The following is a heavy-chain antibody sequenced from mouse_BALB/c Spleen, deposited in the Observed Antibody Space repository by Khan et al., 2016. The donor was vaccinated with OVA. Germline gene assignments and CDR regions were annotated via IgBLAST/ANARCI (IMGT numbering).Heavy chain of an antibody. CDR1: GYTFTNSG. J-gene: IGHJ4*01. V-gene: IGHV9-3-1*01. Sequence: QIQLVQSGPELKKPGETVKISCKASGYTFTNSGMNWVKQAPGKGLEWMGWINTYTGETTYADDFKGRFTFTLETSSSTAYLQINNLKTEDTATYCCARPPWDSYFLVYWGQGTSVTVSS. CDR2: INTYTGET. D-gene: IGHD4-1*01. CDR3: ARPPWDSYFLVY.